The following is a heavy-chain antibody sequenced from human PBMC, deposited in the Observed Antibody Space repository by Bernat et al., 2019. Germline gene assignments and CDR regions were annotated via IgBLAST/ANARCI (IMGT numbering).Heavy chain of an antibody. Sequence: QVQLVESGGGVVQPGRSLRLSCAASGFTFSDNGMHWVRQAPGKGLEWVAVIWHDGSNENYAESVKGRFTISRDNSESTLYLQMNSLRAEDSALYYCAREHSVGSTRGFDDWGQGTLVTVSS. CDR3: AREHSVGSTRGFDD. J-gene: IGHJ4*02. V-gene: IGHV3-33*01. CDR2: IWHDGSNE. CDR1: GFTFSDNG. D-gene: IGHD1-26*01.